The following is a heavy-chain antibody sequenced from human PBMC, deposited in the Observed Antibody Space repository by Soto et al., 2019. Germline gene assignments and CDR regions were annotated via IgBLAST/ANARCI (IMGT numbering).Heavy chain of an antibody. Sequence: EVQLVESGGGLVQPGGSLRLSCAASGFTFSSYWMSWVRQAPGKGLEWVANINGGGSRKYDVDSVKCRFTISRDNAKNSMYLLMNSRRAENTAEYYCARGGSGIHLGEYFDYWGQGTLVTVSS. D-gene: IGHD6-19*01. CDR3: ARGGSGIHLGEYFDY. J-gene: IGHJ4*02. CDR2: INGGGSRK. CDR1: GFTFSSYW. V-gene: IGHV3-7*04.